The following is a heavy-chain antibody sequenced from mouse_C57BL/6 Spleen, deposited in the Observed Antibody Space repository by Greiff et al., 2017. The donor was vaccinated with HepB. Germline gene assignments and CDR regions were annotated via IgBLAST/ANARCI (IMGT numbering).Heavy chain of an antibody. CDR3: ARNWDLDY. J-gene: IGHJ2*01. V-gene: IGHV1-61*01. D-gene: IGHD4-1*01. CDR1: GYTFTSYW. Sequence: QVQLQQPGAELVRPGSSVKLSCKASGYTFTSYWMDWVKQRPGQGLEWIGNIYPSDSETHYNQKFKDKATLTVAKSSSTAYMQLSILTSEDSAVYYCARNWDLDYWGQGTTLTVSS. CDR2: IYPSDSET.